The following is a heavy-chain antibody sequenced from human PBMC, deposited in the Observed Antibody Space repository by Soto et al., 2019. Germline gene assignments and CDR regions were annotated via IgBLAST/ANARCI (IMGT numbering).Heavy chain of an antibody. CDR3: ARDPPHYYGSGSYYMPPEYAH. Sequence: GGSLRLSCAASGFTFSSYAMHWVRQAPGKGLEWVAVISYDGSNKYYADSVKGRFTISRDNSKNTLYLQMNSLRAEDTAVYYCARDPPHYYGSGSYYMPPEYAHWGQGTLVTVSS. CDR1: GFTFSSYA. V-gene: IGHV3-30-3*01. CDR2: ISYDGSNK. J-gene: IGHJ4*02. D-gene: IGHD3-10*01.